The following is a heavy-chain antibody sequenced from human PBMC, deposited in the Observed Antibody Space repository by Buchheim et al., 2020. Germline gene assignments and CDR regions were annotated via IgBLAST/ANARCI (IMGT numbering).Heavy chain of an antibody. V-gene: IGHV4-39*01. J-gene: IGHJ4*02. CDR2: IYYSGST. Sequence: QLQLQESGPGLVKPSETLSLTCTVPGGSISSSSYYWGWIRQPPGKGLEWIGSIYYSGSTYYSPSLKSRVTISVDTSTNQFSLKLSSVAAADTAVYYCARGLIAVAGTTPPVDYWGQGTL. CDR1: GGSISSSSYY. D-gene: IGHD6-19*01. CDR3: ARGLIAVAGTTPPVDY.